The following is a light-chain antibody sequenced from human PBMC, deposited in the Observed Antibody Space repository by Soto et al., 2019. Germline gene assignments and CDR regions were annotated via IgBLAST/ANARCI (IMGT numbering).Light chain of an antibody. J-gene: IGKJ2*01. V-gene: IGKV1-5*03. CDR3: LQYQSYPYT. CDR1: QSISSW. Sequence: DIQMTQSPSTLSASVGDRVTITCRASQSISSWLTWYQQKPGKAPKVLIYKASSLQSGVPSRFSGSGSGTDLTLPISSLQPDDFATYYCLQYQSYPYTFGQGTKLEIK. CDR2: KAS.